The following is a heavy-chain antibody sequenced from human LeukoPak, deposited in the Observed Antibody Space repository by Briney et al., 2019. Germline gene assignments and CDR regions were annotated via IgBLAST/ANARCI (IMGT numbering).Heavy chain of an antibody. CDR2: IYHSGST. Sequence: LRLSCAASGFTFSSYSMNWIRQPPGKGLEWIGYIYHSGSTYYNPSLKSRVTISVDRSKNQFSLKLSSVTAADTAVYYCAREESSSWGAPLDYW. CDR1: GFTFSSYS. D-gene: IGHD6-13*01. V-gene: IGHV4-30-2*01. J-gene: IGHJ4*01. CDR3: AREESSSWGAPLDY.